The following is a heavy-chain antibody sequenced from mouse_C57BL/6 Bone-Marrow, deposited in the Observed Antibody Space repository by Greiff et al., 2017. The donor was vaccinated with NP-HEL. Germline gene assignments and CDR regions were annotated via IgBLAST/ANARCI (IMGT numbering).Heavy chain of an antibody. D-gene: IGHD3-1*01. CDR1: GFTFSDYY. CDR2: INYDGSST. Sequence: EVMLVESEGGLVQPGSSMKLSCTASGFTFSDYYMAWVRQVPEKGLEWVANINYDGSSTYYLDSLKSRFIISRDNAKNILYLQMSSLKSEDTATYYCARAGEDYAMDYWGQGTSVTVSS. V-gene: IGHV5-16*01. CDR3: ARAGEDYAMDY. J-gene: IGHJ4*01.